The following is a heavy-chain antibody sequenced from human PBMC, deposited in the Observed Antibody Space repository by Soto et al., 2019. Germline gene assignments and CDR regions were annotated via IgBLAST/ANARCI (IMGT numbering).Heavy chain of an antibody. J-gene: IGHJ4*02. CDR2: ISGDGNTT. D-gene: IGHD6-13*01. V-gene: IGHV3-74*03. CDR3: TRGPRVDSAGTGAH. Sequence: DVQLVESGGGLAQPGGSLRLSCTASGFSFSTYWMHWVRQVPGKGPVWVSRISGDGNTTTYADSVKGRFTISRDNTNNVLDLEMNTLRAEDTAVYHCTRGPRVDSAGTGAHWGQGTLVTVSS. CDR1: GFSFSTYW.